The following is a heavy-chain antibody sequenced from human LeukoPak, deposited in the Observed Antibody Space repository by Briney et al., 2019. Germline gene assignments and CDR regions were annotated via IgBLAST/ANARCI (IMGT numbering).Heavy chain of an antibody. Sequence: PGGSLRLSCAASGFTFSSYAMSWVRQAPGKGLEWVSVISNDGRSTYYADSVKGRFTISRDNSKNTLYLQMNSLRAEDTAVYYCARGVGSGSRLRAGDYWGQGTLVTVSS. CDR1: GFTFSSYA. D-gene: IGHD1-26*01. CDR3: ARGVGSGSRLRAGDY. V-gene: IGHV3-23*01. CDR2: ISNDGRST. J-gene: IGHJ4*02.